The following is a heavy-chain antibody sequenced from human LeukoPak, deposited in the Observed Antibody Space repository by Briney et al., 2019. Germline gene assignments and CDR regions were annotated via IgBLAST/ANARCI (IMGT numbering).Heavy chain of an antibody. Sequence: PGGSLRLSCAASGFTFTIYGMNWLRQAPGKGLEWVSYLSGRSDSIYYAESVKGRFTISRDNAKNSLYLQINSLRAEDTAVYYCARDLQYYYDSSGYADYWGQGTLVTVSS. CDR1: GFTFTIYG. D-gene: IGHD3-22*01. CDR3: ARDLQYYYDSSGYADY. J-gene: IGHJ4*02. V-gene: IGHV3-48*04. CDR2: LSGRSDSI.